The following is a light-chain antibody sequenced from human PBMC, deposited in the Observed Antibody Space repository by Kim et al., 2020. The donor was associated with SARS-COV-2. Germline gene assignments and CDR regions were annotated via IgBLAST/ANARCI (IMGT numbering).Light chain of an antibody. J-gene: IGLJ3*02. Sequence: QPVLTQPPSASGTPGQRVTISCSGSSSNIGSNYVYWYQQLPGTAPKLLIYRNNQRPSGVPDRFSGSKSGTSASLAISGLRSEDEADYYCAAWDDSLNGWVFGGGTQLTVL. V-gene: IGLV1-47*01. CDR2: RNN. CDR1: SSNIGSNY. CDR3: AAWDDSLNGWV.